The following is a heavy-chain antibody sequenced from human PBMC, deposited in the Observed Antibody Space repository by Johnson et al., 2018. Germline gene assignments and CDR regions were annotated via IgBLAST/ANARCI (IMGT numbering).Heavy chain of an antibody. V-gene: IGHV3-30*18. CDR3: AKDLFTMLVVVAGDDSFDI. CDR1: GFTFSSYG. Sequence: QVQLVESGGGVVQPGRSLRLSCAASGFTFSSYGMHWVRQAPGKGLEWVAVISYDGSNKYYSDSVKGRFTISRDNSKNTLYLQMNSLRAEDTAVFYCAKDLFTMLVVVAGDDSFDIWGQGTMVTVSS. CDR2: ISYDGSNK. D-gene: IGHD3-22*01. J-gene: IGHJ3*02.